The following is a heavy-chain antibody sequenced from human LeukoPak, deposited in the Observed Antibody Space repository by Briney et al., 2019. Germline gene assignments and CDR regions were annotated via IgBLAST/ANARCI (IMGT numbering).Heavy chain of an antibody. V-gene: IGHV1-2*02. D-gene: IGHD6-13*01. CDR2: INPNSGGT. Sequence: GASVKVSCKASGYTFTGYYMHWVRQAPGQGLEWMGWINPNSGGTNYAQKFQGRVNMTRDTSISTAYMELSRLRSDDTAVYYCARDLYSSRSPRDYWGQGTLVTVSS. CDR3: ARDLYSSRSPRDY. CDR1: GYTFTGYY. J-gene: IGHJ4*02.